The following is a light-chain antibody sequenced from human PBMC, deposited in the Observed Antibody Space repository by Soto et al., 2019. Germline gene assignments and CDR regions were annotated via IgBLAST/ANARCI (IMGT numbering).Light chain of an antibody. J-gene: IGKJ5*01. CDR1: QGITNY. CDR2: DAS. Sequence: DIQMTQSPSSLSASLGDRVTITCQASQGITNYLNWYQQKPGKAPKLLIYDASNLETGVPSRFSGSGSGTDFTFTISSLQPEDIATYYCQQYDNLSITFGQGTRLEI. CDR3: QQYDNLSIT. V-gene: IGKV1-33*01.